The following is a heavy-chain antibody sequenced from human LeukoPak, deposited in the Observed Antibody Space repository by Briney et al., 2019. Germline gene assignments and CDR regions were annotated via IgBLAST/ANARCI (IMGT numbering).Heavy chain of an antibody. CDR1: GFTFSRYG. CDR2: IWYDGSNE. J-gene: IGHJ4*02. Sequence: PGGSLRLSCAASGFTFSRYGMHWVRQAPGKGLEWVAVIWYDGSNEDYADSVKGRFTISRDNSRNTLYLQMSSLRPEDTALYYCVKDAKVDSSGYYLDPDDFEFWGQGTLITVSS. V-gene: IGHV3-30*02. CDR3: VKDAKVDSSGYYLDPDDFEF. D-gene: IGHD3-22*01.